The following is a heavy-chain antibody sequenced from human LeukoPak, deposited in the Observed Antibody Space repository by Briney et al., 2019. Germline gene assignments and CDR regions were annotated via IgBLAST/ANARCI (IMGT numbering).Heavy chain of an antibody. V-gene: IGHV3-7*01. CDR1: GFTFSNSW. J-gene: IGHJ4*02. CDR3: AKTGGDGDSRYRSFDN. CDR2: MNQDGSEK. D-gene: IGHD4-17*01. Sequence: GGSLRLSCAASGFTFSNSWMTWVRQAPGKGLEWVADMNQDGSEKHYVDAVKGRFIISRDNAKNSLYLQMNSLRAEDTAVYYCAKTGGDGDSRYRSFDNWGLGTLVTVSS.